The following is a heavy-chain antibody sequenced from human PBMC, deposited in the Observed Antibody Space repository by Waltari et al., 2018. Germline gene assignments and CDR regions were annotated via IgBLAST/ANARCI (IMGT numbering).Heavy chain of an antibody. Sequence: QVQLQQCGAGLLKPSETLSLTCAVSGGSFSGYYWSWIRQPPGKGLEWIGEMDHSGSTNYNPSLKSRVTISVDTSKNQFSLKLSSVTAADKAVYYCARERSYSGYDYSPFDYWGQGTLVTVSS. CDR2: MDHSGST. CDR1: GGSFSGYY. D-gene: IGHD5-12*01. J-gene: IGHJ4*02. V-gene: IGHV4-34*01. CDR3: ARERSYSGYDYSPFDY.